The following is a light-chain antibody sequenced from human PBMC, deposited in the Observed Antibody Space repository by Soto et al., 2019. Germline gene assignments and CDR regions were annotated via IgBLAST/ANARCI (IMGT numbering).Light chain of an antibody. Sequence: EIVLTQSPATLSLSPGERTTLSCRASQSVSSYLAWYQQKPGQATRLLIYDASNRATGIPARFSGSGSGTDFTLTISSLEAEDFAVYYCQRAGAFGQGTKVEIK. CDR3: QRAGA. CDR1: QSVSSY. V-gene: IGKV3-11*01. CDR2: DAS. J-gene: IGKJ1*01.